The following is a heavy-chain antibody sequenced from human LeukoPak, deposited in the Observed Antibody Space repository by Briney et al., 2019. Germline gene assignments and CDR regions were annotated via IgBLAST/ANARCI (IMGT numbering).Heavy chain of an antibody. D-gene: IGHD6-19*01. CDR3: ARDLSSGGPFDY. J-gene: IGHJ4*02. V-gene: IGHV4-59*01. CDR2: IYYSGST. CDR1: GGSISSYY. Sequence: SETLSLTCTVSGGSISSYYWSWIRQPPGKGLEWIGYIYYSGSTNCNPSLKSRVTISVDTSKNQFSLKLSSVTAADTAVYYCARDLSSGGPFDYWGQGTLVTVSS.